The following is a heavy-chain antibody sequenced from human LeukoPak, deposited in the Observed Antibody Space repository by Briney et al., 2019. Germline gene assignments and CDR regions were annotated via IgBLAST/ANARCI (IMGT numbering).Heavy chain of an antibody. D-gene: IGHD4-17*01. Sequence: RGSLRLSCAASGFTFSDSGMHWVRQAPGKGLEWVAIISFDGSRRFYADSVRGRFTVSRDNSKNTLFLQMDSLSADDTGVYYCAKEGTDYGDYPYFFDYWGQGTLVTVSS. CDR2: ISFDGSRR. J-gene: IGHJ4*02. V-gene: IGHV3-30*18. CDR3: AKEGTDYGDYPYFFDY. CDR1: GFTFSDSG.